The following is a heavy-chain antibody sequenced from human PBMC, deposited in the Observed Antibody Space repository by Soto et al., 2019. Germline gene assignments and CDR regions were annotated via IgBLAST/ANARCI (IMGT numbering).Heavy chain of an antibody. CDR1: GDSVSSNSAA. D-gene: IGHD6-13*01. V-gene: IGHV6-1*01. J-gene: IGHJ4*02. CDR3: AREIGGHSNREYYFDY. CDR2: TYYRSKWYN. Sequence: KQSQTLSLTCAISGDSVSSNSAAWNWIRQSPSRGLEWLGRTYYRSKWYNDYAVSVKSRITINPDTSKNQFSLQLNSVTPEDTAVYYCAREIGGHSNREYYFDYWGQGTLVTVSS.